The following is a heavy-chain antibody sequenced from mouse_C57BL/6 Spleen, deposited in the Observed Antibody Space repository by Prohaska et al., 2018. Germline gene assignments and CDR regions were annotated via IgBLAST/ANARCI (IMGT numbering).Heavy chain of an antibody. CDR1: GFTFSGFW. D-gene: IGHD2-1*01. CDR3: MRYGNYWYFDV. CDR2: INSDGSAI. V-gene: IGHV11-2*01. Sequence: EVQLLETGGGLVQPGGSRGLSCEGSGFTFSGFWMSWFRQTPGKTLEWIGDINSDGSAINYAPSIKDRFTIFRDNDKSTLYLQMSNVRSEDTATYFCMRYGNYWYFDVWGTGTTVTVSS. J-gene: IGHJ1*03.